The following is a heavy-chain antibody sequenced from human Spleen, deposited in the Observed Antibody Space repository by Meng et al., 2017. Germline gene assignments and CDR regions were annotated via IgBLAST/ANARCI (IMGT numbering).Heavy chain of an antibody. D-gene: IGHD6-19*01. Sequence: QVQVWQAGAEVKKPGSSVKVSFKASGDTFSSYAISWVRQAPGQGLEWMGGTIPIFGTTNYAQQFQGRVTITADISTSTAYMELSSLRSEDTAVYYCAWSSGWYVYWGQGTLVTVSS. V-gene: IGHV1-69*06. CDR2: TIPIFGTT. CDR1: GDTFSSYA. J-gene: IGHJ4*02. CDR3: AWSSGWYVY.